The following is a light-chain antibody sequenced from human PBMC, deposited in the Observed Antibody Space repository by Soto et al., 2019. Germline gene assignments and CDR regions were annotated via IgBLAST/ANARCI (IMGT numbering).Light chain of an antibody. V-gene: IGLV2-14*01. J-gene: IGLJ3*02. CDR3: SSYTSSSTPWV. CDR2: EVS. Sequence: QSALTQPASVSGSPGQWITISCTGTSSDVGGYNYVSWYQQHPGKAPKLMIYEVSNRPSGVSNRFSGSKSDNTASLTISGLQAEDEADYYCSSYTSSSTPWVFGGGTKLTVL. CDR1: SSDVGGYNY.